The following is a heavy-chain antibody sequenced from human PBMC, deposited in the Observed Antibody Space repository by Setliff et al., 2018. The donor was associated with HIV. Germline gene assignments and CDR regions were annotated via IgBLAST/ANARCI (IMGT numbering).Heavy chain of an antibody. J-gene: IGHJ4*02. CDR3: AKAPGWLFLSHY. D-gene: IGHD3-22*01. CDR1: GFTFRSYW. V-gene: IGHV3-74*01. Sequence: ESLKISCAASGFTFRSYWMYWVRQPPGKGLVWVSRINIDGGSTNYADSVKGRFTISRDNAKNTLYLQMNSLRVEDTAIYYCAKAPGWLFLSHYWGQGTLVTVSS. CDR2: INIDGGST.